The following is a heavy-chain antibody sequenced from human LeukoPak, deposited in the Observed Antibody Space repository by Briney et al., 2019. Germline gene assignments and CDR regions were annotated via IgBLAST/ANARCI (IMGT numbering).Heavy chain of an antibody. CDR1: GFTFSSYA. J-gene: IGHJ4*02. CDR3: ASGLQKYTVSWPFDY. Sequence: GGSLRLSCAASGFTFSSYAMSWVRQAPGKGLEWVSAISGSGGSTYYADSVKGRFTISRDNSKNTLYLQMNSLRAEDTAVYYCASGLQKYTVSWPFDYWGQGTLVTVSS. V-gene: IGHV3-23*01. D-gene: IGHD6-13*01. CDR2: ISGSGGST.